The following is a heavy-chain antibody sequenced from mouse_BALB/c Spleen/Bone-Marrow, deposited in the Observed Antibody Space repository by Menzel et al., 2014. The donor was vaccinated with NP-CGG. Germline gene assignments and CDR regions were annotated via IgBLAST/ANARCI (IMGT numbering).Heavy chain of an antibody. CDR1: GFTFSDYY. CDR2: ISNGGGST. D-gene: IGHD2-4*01. J-gene: IGHJ2*01. CDR3: ARHSDCDYFDY. V-gene: IGHV5-12*02. Sequence: EVQGVESGGGLVQPGGSLKLSCATSGFTFSDYYMYWVRQTPEKRLEWVAYISNGGGSTYYPDTVKGRFTISRDNAKNTLYLQMSRLKSEDTAMYYCARHSDCDYFDYWGQGTTLTVSS.